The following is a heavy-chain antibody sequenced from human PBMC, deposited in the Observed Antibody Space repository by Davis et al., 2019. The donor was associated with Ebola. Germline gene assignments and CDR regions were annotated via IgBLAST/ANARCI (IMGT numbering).Heavy chain of an antibody. J-gene: IGHJ4*02. D-gene: IGHD5-24*01. CDR3: ARVGDGYNSD. V-gene: IGHV4-34*01. Sequence: PSETLSLTCAVYGGSFSGYYWSWIRQPPGKGLEWIGEINHSGSTNYNPSLKSRVTISVDTSKNQFSLKLSSVTAADTAVYYCARVGDGYNSDWGQGTLVTVSS. CDR2: INHSGST. CDR1: GGSFSGYY.